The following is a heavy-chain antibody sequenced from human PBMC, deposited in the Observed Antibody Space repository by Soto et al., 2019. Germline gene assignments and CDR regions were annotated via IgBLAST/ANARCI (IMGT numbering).Heavy chain of an antibody. D-gene: IGHD6-19*01. J-gene: IGHJ6*02. CDR2: ISAYDGYT. CDR3: ARGGYYDSSGSRNYHYFSMSV. V-gene: IGHV1-18*01. CDR1: GYTFSSYG. Sequence: QVQLVQSGAEVKKLGASVKVSCKASGYTFSSYGINWVRKAPGQGLEWLGWISAYDGYTNYAQILQGRVSMTTDTSTKTAYMELRSLRSADTGVYYCARGGYYDSSGSRNYHYFSMSVWGQGTSVTVSS.